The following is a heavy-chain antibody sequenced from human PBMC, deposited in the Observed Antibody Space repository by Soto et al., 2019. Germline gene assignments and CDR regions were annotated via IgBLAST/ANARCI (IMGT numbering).Heavy chain of an antibody. V-gene: IGHV3-48*01. Sequence: EVQLVEAGGGWVQPGGSLRLYCAASGFSFSNHNMNWVRQAPGKGLEWISYISTSGGSIYYADSVKGRFTISRDNAKNSLYLQMNSLRVEDTAVYYCARSGNYRLDCWGQGTLVTVSS. D-gene: IGHD1-26*01. CDR1: GFSFSNHN. CDR2: ISTSGGSI. CDR3: ARSGNYRLDC. J-gene: IGHJ4*02.